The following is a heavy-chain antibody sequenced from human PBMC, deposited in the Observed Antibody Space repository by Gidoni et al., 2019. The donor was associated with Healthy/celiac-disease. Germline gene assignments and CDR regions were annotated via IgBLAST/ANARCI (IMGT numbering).Heavy chain of an antibody. J-gene: IGHJ4*02. Sequence: GSLRLSCAASGFTFSSYSMNWVRQAPGKGLEWVSSISSSSSYIYYADSVKGRFTISRDNAKNSLYLQMNSLRAEDTAVYYCARDGGSSWYFFFDYWGQGTLVTVSS. CDR3: ARDGGSSWYFFFDY. D-gene: IGHD6-13*01. CDR1: GFTFSSYS. V-gene: IGHV3-21*01. CDR2: ISSSSSYI.